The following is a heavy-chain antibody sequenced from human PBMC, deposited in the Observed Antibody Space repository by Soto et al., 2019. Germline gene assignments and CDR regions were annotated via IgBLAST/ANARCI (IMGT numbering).Heavy chain of an antibody. D-gene: IGHD3-3*01. CDR1: GYTFTGYY. V-gene: IGHV1-2*02. Sequence: ASVKVSCKASGYTFTGYYMHWVRQAPGHGLEWMGWINPNSGGTNYAQKFQGRVTMTRDTSISTAYMELSRLRSDDTAVYYCARPSKRITIFGVVNNWFDPWGQGTLVTVSS. J-gene: IGHJ5*02. CDR2: INPNSGGT. CDR3: ARPSKRITIFGVVNNWFDP.